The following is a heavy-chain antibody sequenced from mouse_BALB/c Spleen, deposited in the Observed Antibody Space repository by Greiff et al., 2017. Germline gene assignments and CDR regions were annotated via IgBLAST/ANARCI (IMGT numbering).Heavy chain of an antibody. V-gene: IGHV1-9*01. CDR1: GYTFSSYW. CDR2: ILPGSGST. J-gene: IGHJ3*01. D-gene: IGHD2-4*01. CDR3: ARFYYDYAWFAY. Sequence: VQLQQSGAELMKPGASVKISCKATGYTFSSYWIEWVKQRPGHGLEWIGEILPGSGSTNYNEKFKGKATFTADTSSNTAYMQLSSLTSEDSAVYYCARFYYDYAWFAYWGQGTLVTVSA.